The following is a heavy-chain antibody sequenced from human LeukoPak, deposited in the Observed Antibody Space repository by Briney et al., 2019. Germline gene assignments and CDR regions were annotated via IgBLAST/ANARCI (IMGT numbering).Heavy chain of an antibody. Sequence: ASVTVSCKASGYTFTGHYMHWVRQAPGRGPEWMGWINPNSGDINYAQKLQGRVTMTRDTSISTAYMELSRLRSDDTAVYYCARPDGDSGGNYGCWGQGTLVTVSS. D-gene: IGHD4-23*01. J-gene: IGHJ4*02. CDR1: GYTFTGHY. V-gene: IGHV1-2*02. CDR3: ARPDGDSGGNYGC. CDR2: INPNSGDI.